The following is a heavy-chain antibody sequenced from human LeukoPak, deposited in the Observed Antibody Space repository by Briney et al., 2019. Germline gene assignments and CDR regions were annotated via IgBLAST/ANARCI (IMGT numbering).Heavy chain of an antibody. J-gene: IGHJ3*02. V-gene: IGHV3-21*01. CDR3: ARGEGQWLVSYAFDI. CDR2: ISSSSSYI. Sequence: GGSLRLSCAASGFTFSTYAMSWVRQAPGKGLEWVSSISSSSSYIYYADSVKGRFTISRDNAKNSLYLQMNSLRAEDTAVYYCARGEGQWLVSYAFDIWGQGTMVTVSS. D-gene: IGHD6-19*01. CDR1: GFTFSTYA.